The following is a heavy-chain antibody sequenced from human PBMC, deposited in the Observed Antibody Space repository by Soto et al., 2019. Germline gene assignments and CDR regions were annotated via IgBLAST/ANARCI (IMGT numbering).Heavy chain of an antibody. CDR2: VYDSGSI. CDR1: GASISGFF. D-gene: IGHD3-9*01. J-gene: IGHJ5*02. V-gene: IGHV4-59*01. Sequence: QVQLQESGPGLVKPSETLSLTCTVSGASISGFFWSWIRQPPGKGLEWIGYVYDSGSINYNPSLKSRITISVDTSKNQFSLRLRSVTAADTAMYYCARSNYDILTGSKYNWFDPWGQGTLVTVSS. CDR3: ARSNYDILTGSKYNWFDP.